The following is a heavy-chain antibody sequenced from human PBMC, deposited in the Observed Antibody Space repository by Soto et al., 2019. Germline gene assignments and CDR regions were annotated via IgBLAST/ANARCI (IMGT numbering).Heavy chain of an antibody. CDR3: AREYNFWSGTARFDP. Sequence: KPSETLSLTCTVSGGSISSYYWSWIRQPAGKGLEWIGRIYTSGSTNYNPSLKSRVTMSVDTSKNQFSLKLSSVTAADTAAYNCAREYNFWSGTARFDPWGQGTRVTVS. D-gene: IGHD3-3*01. V-gene: IGHV4-4*07. CDR2: IYTSGST. CDR1: GGSISSYY. J-gene: IGHJ5*02.